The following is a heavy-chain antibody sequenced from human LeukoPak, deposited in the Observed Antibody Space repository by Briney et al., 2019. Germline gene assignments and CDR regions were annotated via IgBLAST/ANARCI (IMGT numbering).Heavy chain of an antibody. D-gene: IGHD2-15*01. J-gene: IGHJ1*01. Sequence: GGSLRLSCAASGFTFTSYAMSWVRQAPGKGLEWVSAISGSGGSTYYADSVKGRFTVSRDNSENTLFLQMNSLRAEDTAIYYCAKDTDVVVPEYFQYWGQGTLVTVSS. CDR3: AKDTDVVVPEYFQY. CDR1: GFTFTSYA. V-gene: IGHV3-23*01. CDR2: ISGSGGST.